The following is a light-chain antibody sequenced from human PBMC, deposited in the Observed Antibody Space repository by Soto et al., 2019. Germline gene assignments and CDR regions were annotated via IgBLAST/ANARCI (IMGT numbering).Light chain of an antibody. J-gene: IGKJ1*01. CDR1: QSVLYSSNNKNY. V-gene: IGKV4-1*01. CDR2: CAS. CDR3: QQYYDAPQN. Sequence: IVMTQSPDSLAVSLGERATINCKSSQSVLYSSNNKNYLAWYQQKPGQPPKLLIYCASPRESGVPDRFSGSGSCTDFTLAISSLQADYVAVYYCQQYYDAPQNFGQGTKVEIK.